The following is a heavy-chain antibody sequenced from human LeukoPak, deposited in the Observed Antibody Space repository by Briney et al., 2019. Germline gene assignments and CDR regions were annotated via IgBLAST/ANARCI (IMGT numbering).Heavy chain of an antibody. J-gene: IGHJ5*02. D-gene: IGHD2-2*01. CDR1: GYTFTGYY. Sequence: PGASVKVSCKASGYTFTGYYMHWVRQAPGQGPEWMGWINPNSGGTNYAQKFQGRVTMTRDTSISTAYMELSRLRSDDTAVYYCARETEYCSSTSCSEAQARGWFDPWGQGTLVTVSS. V-gene: IGHV1-2*02. CDR3: ARETEYCSSTSCSEAQARGWFDP. CDR2: INPNSGGT.